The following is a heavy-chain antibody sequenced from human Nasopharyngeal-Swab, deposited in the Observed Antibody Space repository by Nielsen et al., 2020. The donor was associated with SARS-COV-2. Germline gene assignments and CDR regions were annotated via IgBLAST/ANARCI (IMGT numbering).Heavy chain of an antibody. Sequence: ASVKVSCKASGYTFSKYGIHWVRQATGQGLEWMGWISAYNGITHYAPKVQGRVTMTTDTSTTTAYMELRSLRSDDTAVYYCARDTGGSSGYYVYWGQGTLVTVSS. D-gene: IGHD6-19*01. CDR2: ISAYNGIT. V-gene: IGHV1-18*04. CDR3: ARDTGGSSGYYVY. CDR1: GYTFSKYG. J-gene: IGHJ4*02.